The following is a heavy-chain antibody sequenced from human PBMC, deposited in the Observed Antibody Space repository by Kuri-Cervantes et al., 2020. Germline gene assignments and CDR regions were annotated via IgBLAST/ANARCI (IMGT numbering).Heavy chain of an antibody. CDR3: ARHLISGAAAGSIDS. CDR2: IYYSGST. J-gene: IGHJ4*02. D-gene: IGHD6-13*01. CDR1: GGSISSSGYY. V-gene: IGHV4-39*01. Sequence: GSLRLSCTVSGGSISSSGYYWGWIRQPPGKGLEWIGNIYYSGSTYHNPSLKSRITISVDTSKNQFSLKLSSVTAADTAVYYCARHLISGAAAGSIDSWGQGTLVTVSS.